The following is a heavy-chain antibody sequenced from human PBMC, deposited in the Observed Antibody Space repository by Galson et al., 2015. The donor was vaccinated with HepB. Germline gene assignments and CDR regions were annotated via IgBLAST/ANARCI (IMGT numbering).Heavy chain of an antibody. CDR3: ARVKSGYSYGLVDS. CDR2: IYYSGST. Sequence: ETLSLTCTVSGGSMTSNYWTWIRQPPGKGLEWIAYIYYSGSTNYHPSLRSRVTISVDTSKNQFSLKLSSVAAADTAVYYCARVKSGYSYGLVDSWGQGTLVTVSS. D-gene: IGHD5-18*01. J-gene: IGHJ4*02. CDR1: GGSMTSNY. V-gene: IGHV4-59*08.